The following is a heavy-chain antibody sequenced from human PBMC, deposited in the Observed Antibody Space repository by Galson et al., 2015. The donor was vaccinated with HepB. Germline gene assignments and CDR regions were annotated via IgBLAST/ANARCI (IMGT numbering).Heavy chain of an antibody. V-gene: IGHV3-23*01. CDR2: ISGSGGST. D-gene: IGHD3-22*01. J-gene: IGHJ4*02. Sequence: SLRLSCAASGFTFSSYAMSWVRQAPGKGLEWVSAISGSGGSTYYADSVKGRFTISRDNSKNTLYLQMNSLRAEDTAVYYCAKGGKAYDSSGNNFDYWGQGTLVTVSS. CDR3: AKGGKAYDSSGNNFDY. CDR1: GFTFSSYA.